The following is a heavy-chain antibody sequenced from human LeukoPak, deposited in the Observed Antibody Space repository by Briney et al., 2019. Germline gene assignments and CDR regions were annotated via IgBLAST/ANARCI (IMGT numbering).Heavy chain of an antibody. CDR2: ISSSGSTI. CDR3: ARVRGLIITMVRGVNDY. J-gene: IGHJ4*02. CDR1: GFDFSTYA. V-gene: IGHV3-48*04. D-gene: IGHD3-10*01. Sequence: PGGSLRLSCAASGFDFSTYAINWVRQAPGKGLEWVSYISSSGSTIYYADSVKGRFTISRDNAKNSLYLQMNSLRAEDTAVYYCARVRGLIITMVRGVNDYWGQGTLVTVSS.